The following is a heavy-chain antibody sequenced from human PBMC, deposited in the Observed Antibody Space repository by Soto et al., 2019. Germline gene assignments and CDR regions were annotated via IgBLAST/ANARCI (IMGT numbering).Heavy chain of an antibody. D-gene: IGHD6-13*01. V-gene: IGHV3-23*01. CDR3: AKDLLRGRLPGAADY. CDR2: ISGSGSST. J-gene: IGHJ4*02. Sequence: EVQLLESGGGLVQPGGSLRLSCAASGFTFSSYAMNWVRQAPGKGLEWVSSISGSGSSTYFADSVKGHFTISRDNSKNTLYLQMNSLRAEDTAVYYCAKDLLRGRLPGAADYWGQGTLVTVSS. CDR1: GFTFSSYA.